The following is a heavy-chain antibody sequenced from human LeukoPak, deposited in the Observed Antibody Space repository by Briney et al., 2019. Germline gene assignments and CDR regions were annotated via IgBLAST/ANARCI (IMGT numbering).Heavy chain of an antibody. Sequence: GSLRLSCAASGFTCSTYVMSWVRQAPGKGLEWLSLILHNGDSTYYADSVKGRFTISRDNSKNTLYLQMNSLRAEDTAVYYCAGDRATSYFDYWGQGALVTISS. CDR3: AGDRATSYFDY. CDR2: ILHNGDST. V-gene: IGHV3-23*01. D-gene: IGHD1-26*01. J-gene: IGHJ4*02. CDR1: GFTCSTYV.